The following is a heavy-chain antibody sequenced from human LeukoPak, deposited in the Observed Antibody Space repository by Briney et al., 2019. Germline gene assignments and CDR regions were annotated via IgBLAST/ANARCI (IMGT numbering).Heavy chain of an antibody. V-gene: IGHV3-23*01. D-gene: IGHD1-7*01. CDR1: GFIFSNAW. J-gene: IGHJ6*03. Sequence: PGGSLRLSCAASGFIFSNAWMSWVRQAPGKGLEWVSAISGSGGSTYYADSVKGRFTISRDNSKNTLYLQMNSLRAEDTAVYYCAKRRGLELLYYYYMDVWGKGTTVTVSS. CDR2: ISGSGGST. CDR3: AKRRGLELLYYYYMDV.